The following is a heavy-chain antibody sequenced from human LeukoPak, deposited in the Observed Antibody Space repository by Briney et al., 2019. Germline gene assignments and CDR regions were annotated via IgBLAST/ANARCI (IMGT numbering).Heavy chain of an antibody. CDR1: GFTFDDYA. CDR3: AKAVYDSSGYYPGFDY. J-gene: IGHJ4*02. CDR2: ISWNSGSI. D-gene: IGHD3-22*01. V-gene: IGHV3-9*01. Sequence: GGSLRLSCAASGFTFDDYAMHWVRQAPGKGLEWVSGISWNSGSIGYADSVKGRFTISRDNAKNSLYLQMNSLRAEDTALYYCAKAVYDSSGYYPGFDYWGQGTLVTVSS.